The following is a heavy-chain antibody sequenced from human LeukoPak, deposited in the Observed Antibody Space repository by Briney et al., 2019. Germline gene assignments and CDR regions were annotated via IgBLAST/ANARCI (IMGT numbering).Heavy chain of an antibody. V-gene: IGHV4-4*07. J-gene: IGHJ3*02. Sequence: SETLSLTCTVSGGSISSYYWSWIRQPAGKGLEWIGRIYSSGSTNYNPSLKSRVTMSVDTSKNQFSLKLSSVTATDTAVYYCARAEQQLGNDAFHIWGQGTMVTVSS. CDR3: ARAEQQLGNDAFHI. D-gene: IGHD6-13*01. CDR1: GGSISSYY. CDR2: IYSSGST.